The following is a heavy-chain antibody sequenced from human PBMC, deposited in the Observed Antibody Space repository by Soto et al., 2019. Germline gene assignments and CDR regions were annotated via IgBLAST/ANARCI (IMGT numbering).Heavy chain of an antibody. CDR1: GFTFSDYY. CDR2: ISSSSSTI. J-gene: IGHJ4*02. Sequence: PGGSLRLSCAASGFTFSDYYMSWIRQAPGKGLEWVSYISSSSSTIYYADSVKGRFTISRDNAKNSLYLQMNSLRAEDTAVYYCARDLTTPVTHLPLGDYWGQGTLVTVS. CDR3: ARDLTTPVTHLPLGDY. V-gene: IGHV3-11*01. D-gene: IGHD4-17*01.